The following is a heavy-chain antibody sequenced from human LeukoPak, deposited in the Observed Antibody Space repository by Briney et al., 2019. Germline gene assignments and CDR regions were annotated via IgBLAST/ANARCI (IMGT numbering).Heavy chain of an antibody. CDR2: INHSGST. V-gene: IGHV4-34*01. CDR3: VSNSSGYLDY. Sequence: SETLSLTCAVYGGSFSGYYWSWIRQPPGKGLEWIGEINHSGSTNYNPSLKSRVTISVDTSKNQFSLKLSSVTAAGTAVYYCVSNSSGYLDYWGQGTLVTVSS. CDR1: GGSFSGYY. D-gene: IGHD3-22*01. J-gene: IGHJ4*02.